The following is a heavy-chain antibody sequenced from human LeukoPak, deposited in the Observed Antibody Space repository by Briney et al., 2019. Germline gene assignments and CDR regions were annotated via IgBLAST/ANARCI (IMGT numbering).Heavy chain of an antibody. D-gene: IGHD3-3*01. Sequence: ASVKVSCKDSGYTFTSYGISWVRQAPGQGLEWMGWISAYNGNTNYAQKLQGRVTMTTDTSTSTAYMELRSLRSDDTAVYYCARVTIFGVVIILRFDPWGQGTLVTVSS. J-gene: IGHJ5*02. V-gene: IGHV1-18*01. CDR2: ISAYNGNT. CDR3: ARVTIFGVVIILRFDP. CDR1: GYTFTSYG.